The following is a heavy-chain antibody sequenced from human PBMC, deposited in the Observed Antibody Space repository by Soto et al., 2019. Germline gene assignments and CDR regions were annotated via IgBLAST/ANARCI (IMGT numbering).Heavy chain of an antibody. Sequence: PGGSLRLSCAASGFTFSSYGMHWVRQAPGKGLEWVAVISYDGSNKYYADSVKGRFTISRDNSKNTLYLQMNSLRAEDTAVYYCAKDSPTPIEYSSSYFDYWGQGTLVTVSS. D-gene: IGHD6-6*01. CDR2: ISYDGSNK. V-gene: IGHV3-30*18. CDR1: GFTFSSYG. J-gene: IGHJ4*02. CDR3: AKDSPTPIEYSSSYFDY.